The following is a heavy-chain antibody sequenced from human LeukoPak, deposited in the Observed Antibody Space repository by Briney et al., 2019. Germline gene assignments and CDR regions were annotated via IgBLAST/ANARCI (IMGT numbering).Heavy chain of an antibody. Sequence: PGGSLRLSCVASGFTFSTYWMSWVRQAPGKGLEWVSSISSSSSYIYYADSVKGRFTISRDNAKNSLYLQMNSLRAEDTAVYYCARDWACGGSCYFNAFDIWGQGTMVTVSS. J-gene: IGHJ3*02. CDR3: ARDWACGGSCYFNAFDI. D-gene: IGHD2-15*01. CDR1: GFTFSTYW. V-gene: IGHV3-21*01. CDR2: ISSSSSYI.